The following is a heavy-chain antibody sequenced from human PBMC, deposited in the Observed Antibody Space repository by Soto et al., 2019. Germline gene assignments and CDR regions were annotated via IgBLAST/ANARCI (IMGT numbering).Heavy chain of an antibody. CDR1: GFTFSSYS. J-gene: IGHJ4*02. V-gene: IGHV3-21*01. CDR2: ISSSSSYI. Sequence: EVQLVESGGGLVKPGGSLRLSCAASGFTFSSYSMNWVRQAPGKGLEWVSSISSSSSYIYYTDSVKGRFTISRDNAKNSLYLQMNSLRAEDTAVYYCARDCSGSYCLDYWGQGTLVTVSS. D-gene: IGHD1-26*01. CDR3: ARDCSGSYCLDY.